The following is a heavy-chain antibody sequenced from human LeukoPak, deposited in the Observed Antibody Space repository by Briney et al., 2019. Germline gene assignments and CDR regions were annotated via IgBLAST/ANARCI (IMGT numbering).Heavy chain of an antibody. CDR1: GGSFSGYY. V-gene: IGHV4-34*01. D-gene: IGHD5-24*01. Sequence: SETLSLTCAVYGGSFSGYYWSWIRQPPGKGLEWIGEINHSGSTNYNPSLKSRVTISVDTSKNHFSLKLSSVTAADTAVYYCARDWGDGYNSDYYYGMDVWGQGTTVTVSS. CDR2: INHSGST. CDR3: ARDWGDGYNSDYYYGMDV. J-gene: IGHJ6*02.